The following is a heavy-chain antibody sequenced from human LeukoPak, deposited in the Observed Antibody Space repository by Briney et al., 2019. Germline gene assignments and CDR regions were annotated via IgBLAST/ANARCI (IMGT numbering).Heavy chain of an antibody. CDR3: GRKAGDCGGGSCYSIDY. V-gene: IGHV1-69*05. D-gene: IGHD2-15*01. CDR2: IIPIFGTA. Sequence: ASVKVSCKAFGGSFSSEAISWVRQAPGQGLEWMGGIIPIFGTANYAQKFQGRVTITTDESTTTSYMEVSSLRSEDTAVYYCGRKAGDCGGGSCYSIDYWGQGTLVTVSS. J-gene: IGHJ4*02. CDR1: GGSFSSEA.